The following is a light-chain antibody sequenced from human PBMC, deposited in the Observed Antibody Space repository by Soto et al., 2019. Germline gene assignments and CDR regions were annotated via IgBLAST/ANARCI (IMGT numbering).Light chain of an antibody. CDR1: QTISGT. V-gene: IGKV3-15*01. J-gene: IGKJ5*01. CDR3: QQRNNWTIT. CDR2: GAS. Sequence: DIVMTQSPATLSVSPGGRATLSCRASQTISGTLAWYQQKPGQAPRLLIHGASTRAPGFPARFSGSGSGTDCTLTISSLKSEDCAVYYCQQRNNWTITFGQGTRLEIK.